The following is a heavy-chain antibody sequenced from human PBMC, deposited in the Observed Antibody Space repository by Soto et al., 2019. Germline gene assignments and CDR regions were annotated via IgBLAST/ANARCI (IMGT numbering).Heavy chain of an antibody. V-gene: IGHV3-48*03. CDR2: ISSGGTTK. J-gene: IGHJ4*02. CDR1: GFTFSNYE. D-gene: IGHD2-2*01. CDR3: AREGYCSSTSCYGYLDY. Sequence: GGSLRLSCAASGFTFSNYEMDWFRQAPGKGLEWVSYISSGGTTKYYGDPVKGRFTISRDNAKNSLYLQMDSLRAEGTAVYYCAREGYCSSTSCYGYLDYWGQGTLVTVSS.